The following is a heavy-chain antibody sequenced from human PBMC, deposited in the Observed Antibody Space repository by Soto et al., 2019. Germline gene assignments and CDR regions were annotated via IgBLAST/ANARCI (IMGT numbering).Heavy chain of an antibody. CDR3: ARVGFNWNDDYYGMDV. J-gene: IGHJ6*02. V-gene: IGHV4-34*01. D-gene: IGHD1-20*01. CDR2: INHSGST. Sequence: SGTLSLTCSVSGGSFSGYYWSWIRQPPGKGLEWIGEINHSGSTNYNPSLKSRVTISVDTSKNQFSLKLSSVTAADTAVYYCARVGFNWNDDYYGMDVWGQGTTVTVSS. CDR1: GGSFSGYY.